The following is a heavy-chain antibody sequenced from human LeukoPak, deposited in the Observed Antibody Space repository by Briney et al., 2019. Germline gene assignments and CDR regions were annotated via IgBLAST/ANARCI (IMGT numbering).Heavy chain of an antibody. CDR3: ARGLGWKVATMGLFFMDV. Sequence: KAPETLSLTCGVYGGSFSGYDWSWVRQPPGKGLIGEINDGGDTNYNPSLKSRVTMSVDTSKNHFSLEVRSMTAADTAVYYCARGLGWKVATMGLFFMDVWGEGTTVTVSS. D-gene: IGHD5-24*01. CDR2: INDGGDT. J-gene: IGHJ6*03. CDR1: GGSFSGYD. V-gene: IGHV4-34*01.